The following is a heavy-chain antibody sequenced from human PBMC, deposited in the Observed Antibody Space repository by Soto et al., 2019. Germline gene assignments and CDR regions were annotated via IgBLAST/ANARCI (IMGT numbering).Heavy chain of an antibody. CDR1: GFTFRNYA. CDR2: ISGNGGDI. J-gene: IGHJ6*02. CDR3: AKRGDIVEVSRTFVGYGMDV. D-gene: IGHD2-2*01. V-gene: IGHV3-23*01. Sequence: PGESLKISCAASGFTFRNYAMSWVRQAPGKGLAWVSRISGNGGDINYADSVKGRFTISRDNSKNTLYLQMNSLRAEDTAVYYCAKRGDIVEVSRTFVGYGMDVWGQGTTVTVSS.